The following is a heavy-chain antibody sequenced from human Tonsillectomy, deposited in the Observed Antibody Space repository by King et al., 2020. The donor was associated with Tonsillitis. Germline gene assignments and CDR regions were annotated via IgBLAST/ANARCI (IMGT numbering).Heavy chain of an antibody. CDR1: GYTFTSDG. D-gene: IGHD3-10*01. V-gene: IGHV1-18*01. CDR3: ARDLGEEEMNTFDY. J-gene: IGHJ4*02. CDR2: ISGYNGNT. Sequence: QLVQSGAEVKKPGASVKVSCKASGYTFTSDGISWVRQAPGQGLEWMGWISGYNGNTNYAQKLQGRVTMTTDTSTSTPYIELRSLRSDDTAGYYCARDLGEEEMNTFDYWGQGSLVTVSS.